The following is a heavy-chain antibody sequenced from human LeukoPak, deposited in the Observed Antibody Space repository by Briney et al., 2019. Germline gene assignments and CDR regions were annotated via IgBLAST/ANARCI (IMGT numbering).Heavy chain of an antibody. D-gene: IGHD6-13*01. CDR2: ISSSSSYI. CDR1: GFTFSSYS. Sequence: TTGGSLRLSCAASGFTFSSYSMNWVRQAPGKGLEWVSSISSSSSYIYYADSVKGRFTISRDNSKNTLYLQMGSLRAEDMAVYYCARDTPAAAGPLDYWGQGTLVTVSS. V-gene: IGHV3-21*01. J-gene: IGHJ4*02. CDR3: ARDTPAAAGPLDY.